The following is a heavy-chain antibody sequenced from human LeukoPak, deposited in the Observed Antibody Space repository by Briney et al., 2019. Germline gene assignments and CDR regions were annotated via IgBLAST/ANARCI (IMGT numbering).Heavy chain of an antibody. CDR3: ASRLWFGELFS. CDR2: IYYSGSA. D-gene: IGHD3-10*01. J-gene: IGHJ4*02. Sequence: SETLSLTCTVSGGSISSSSYYWGWIRQPPGKGLEWIRSIYYSGSAYYNPSLKSRVTISVDTSKNQFSLKLSSVTAADTAVYYCASRLWFGELFSWGQGTLVTVSS. CDR1: GGSISSSSYY. V-gene: IGHV4-39*01.